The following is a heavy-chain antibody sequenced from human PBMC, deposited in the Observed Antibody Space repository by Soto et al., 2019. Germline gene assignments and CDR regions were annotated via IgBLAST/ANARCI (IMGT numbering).Heavy chain of an antibody. J-gene: IGHJ5*02. V-gene: IGHV3-11*05. Sequence: QVQLVESGGGLVKPGGSLRLSCAASGFTFSDYYMSWIRQAPGKGLELVSYISSSSSYTKYAESVKGRFTISRDNAKISLYMHMTSLRAEDTAVYYCARADIVVVVAAGLGFDPWGQGTLVTVSS. D-gene: IGHD2-15*01. CDR3: ARADIVVVVAAGLGFDP. CDR2: ISSSSSYT. CDR1: GFTFSDYY.